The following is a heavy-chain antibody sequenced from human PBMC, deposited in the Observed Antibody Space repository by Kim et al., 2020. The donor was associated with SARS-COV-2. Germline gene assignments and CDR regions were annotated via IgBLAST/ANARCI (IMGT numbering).Heavy chain of an antibody. D-gene: IGHD1-26*01. CDR2: T. V-gene: IGHV1-3*01. Sequence: TNYSQKFQGRFTITRDTSASTAYMELSSLRSEDTAVYYCARTGGRGYFDCWGQGTLVTVSS. J-gene: IGHJ4*02. CDR3: ARTGGRGYFDC.